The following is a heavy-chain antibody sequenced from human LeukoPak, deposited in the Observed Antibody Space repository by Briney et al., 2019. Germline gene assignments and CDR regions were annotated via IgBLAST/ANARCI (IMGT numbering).Heavy chain of an antibody. CDR1: GYSFTSYW. J-gene: IGHJ4*02. CDR3: ARQGHNFVDY. V-gene: IGHV5-10-1*01. D-gene: IGHD1-1*01. Sequence: GESLKISCKGSGYSFTSYWISWVRQMPGKGLEWMGRIDPSDSYTNYSPSFQGHVTISADKSISTAYLQWSTLKASDTAMYYSARQGHNFVDYWGQGTLVTVSS. CDR2: IDPSDSYT.